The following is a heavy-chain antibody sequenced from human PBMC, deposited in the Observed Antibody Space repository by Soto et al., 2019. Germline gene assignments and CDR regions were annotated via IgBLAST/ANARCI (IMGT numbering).Heavy chain of an antibody. J-gene: IGHJ4*02. CDR3: AHHLEATNFDY. CDR2: IYWDDDK. D-gene: IGHD5-12*01. CDR1: GFSHSTSAVG. Sequence: QITLKESGPTLVKPTQTLTLTCTFSGFSHSTSAVGVGWIRQPPRKALEWLALIYWDDDKRYSPSLRSRLTITKDTSKNQVVLTMTNMDPVDTATYYCAHHLEATNFDYWGQGTMVTVSS. V-gene: IGHV2-5*02.